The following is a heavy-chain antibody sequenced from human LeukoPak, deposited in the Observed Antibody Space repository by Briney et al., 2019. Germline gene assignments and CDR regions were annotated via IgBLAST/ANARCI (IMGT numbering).Heavy chain of an antibody. CDR2: IYYSGST. CDR1: GGSISSGDYY. J-gene: IGHJ4*02. D-gene: IGHD6-13*01. Sequence: PSETLSLTCTVSGGSISSGDYYWSWIRQPPGKGLEWIGYIYYSGSTYYNPSLKSRVTISVDRSKNQFSLKLSSVTAADTAVYYCASLAAAGYYFDYWGQGTLVTVSS. V-gene: IGHV4-30-4*01. CDR3: ASLAAAGYYFDY.